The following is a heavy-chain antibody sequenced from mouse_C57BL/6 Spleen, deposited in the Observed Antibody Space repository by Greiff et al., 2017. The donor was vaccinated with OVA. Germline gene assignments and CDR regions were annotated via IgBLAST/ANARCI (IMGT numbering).Heavy chain of an antibody. CDR1: GFTFSDYG. J-gene: IGHJ1*03. V-gene: IGHV5-17*01. Sequence: EVKLVESGGGLVKPGGSLKLSCAASGFTFSDYGMHWVRQAPEKGLEWVAYISSGSSTIYYADNVKGRFTITRDNAKNTLFLQMTSLRSEDTAMYYCAMDYDWYFDVWGTGTTVTVSS. CDR2: ISSGSSTI. CDR3: AMDYDWYFDV. D-gene: IGHD2-4*01.